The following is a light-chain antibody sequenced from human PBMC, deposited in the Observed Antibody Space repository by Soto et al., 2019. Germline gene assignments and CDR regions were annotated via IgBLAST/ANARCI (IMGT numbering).Light chain of an antibody. CDR1: SSNIGAGYD. Sequence: QSVLTQPPSVSGAPGQRVTISCTGSSSNIGAGYDVHWYQLLPGTAPKLLIYGNNNRPSGVPDRFSGSKSGTSASLAITGLQAEDEADYYCQSYDSSLSGSAVVFGGGTQLTVL. J-gene: IGLJ2*01. CDR3: QSYDSSLSGSAVV. V-gene: IGLV1-40*01. CDR2: GNN.